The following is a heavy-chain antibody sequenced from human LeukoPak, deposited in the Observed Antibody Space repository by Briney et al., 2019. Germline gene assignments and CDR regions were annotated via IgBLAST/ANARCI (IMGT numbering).Heavy chain of an antibody. V-gene: IGHV1-3*04. D-gene: IGHD5-12*01. CDR3: ARGYSGYFHY. CDR1: GYTFTGYA. J-gene: IGHJ4*01. CDR2: INTGSGNT. Sequence: ASVKVSCKASGYTFTGYALHWVRQAPGQGLEWMGWINTGSGNTKYSQRFQDRVTITMDTSASTVYMEMNDLGSEDTAVYYCARGYSGYFHYWGQGALVTVSS.